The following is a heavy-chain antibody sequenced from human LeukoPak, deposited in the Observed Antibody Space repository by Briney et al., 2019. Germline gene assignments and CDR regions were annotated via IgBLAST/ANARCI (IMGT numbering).Heavy chain of an antibody. D-gene: IGHD1-26*01. CDR1: GFTFSSYS. J-gene: IGHJ4*02. CDR2: ISSSSSYI. Sequence: GGSLRLSCAASGFTFSSYSMNWVRQAPGKGLEWVSSISSSSSYIYYADSVKGRFTISRDNAKNSLYLQMNSLRVEDTAVYYCAKEMSSRYSGTFAYWGQGTLVTVSS. CDR3: AKEMSSRYSGTFAY. V-gene: IGHV3-21*04.